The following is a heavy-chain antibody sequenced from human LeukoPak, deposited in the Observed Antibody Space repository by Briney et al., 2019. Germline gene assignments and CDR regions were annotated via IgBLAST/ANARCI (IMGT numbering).Heavy chain of an antibody. V-gene: IGHV4-30-2*01. CDR3: ARDVANDAFDI. CDR1: GGSISSGGYY. CDR2: IYHSGST. Sequence: SETLSLTCTVSGGSISSGGYYWSWIRQPPGKGLEWIGYIYHSGSTYYNPSLKSRVTISVDRSKNQFSLKLSSVTAADTAVYYCARDVANDAFDIWGQGTMVTVSS. J-gene: IGHJ3*02. D-gene: IGHD4/OR15-4a*01.